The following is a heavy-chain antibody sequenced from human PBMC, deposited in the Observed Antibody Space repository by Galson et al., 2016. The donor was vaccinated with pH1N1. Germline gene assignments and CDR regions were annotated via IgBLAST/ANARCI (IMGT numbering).Heavy chain of an antibody. CDR2: IYPDDSDT. CDR1: GYSFNKYW. Sequence: QSGAEVKKPGESLKISCKGSGYSFNKYWIGWVRQMPGKGLEWMGIIYPDDSDTRFSRSFQGRVTISADTSISAAYLQWNSLEASDTAMYYCARHVRGSCPHMDFWGEGTLVTVSS. CDR3: ARHVRGSCPHMDF. V-gene: IGHV5-51*01. D-gene: IGHD3-10*02. J-gene: IGHJ4*02.